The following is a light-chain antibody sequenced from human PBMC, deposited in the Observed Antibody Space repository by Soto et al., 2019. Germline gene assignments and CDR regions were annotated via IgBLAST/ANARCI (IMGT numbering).Light chain of an antibody. Sequence: DIVMTQSPDSLAVSLGERATINCKSSQSVLYSSNNKNYLAWYQQKPGQPPKLLIYWASTRESGVPDRFSGSGSGTDFTITIISLQAEDVAVYYCQRYYSTLVTFGPGTKVDIK. CDR2: WAS. CDR3: QRYYSTLVT. J-gene: IGKJ3*01. V-gene: IGKV4-1*01. CDR1: QSVLYSSNNKNY.